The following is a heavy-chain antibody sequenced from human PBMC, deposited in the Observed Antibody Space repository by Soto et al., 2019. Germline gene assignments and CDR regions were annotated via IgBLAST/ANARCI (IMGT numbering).Heavy chain of an antibody. CDR2: ISGSGGST. D-gene: IGHD3-3*01. Sequence: EVQLLESGGGLVQPGGSLRLSCAASGFTFSSYAMSWVRQAPGKGLEWVSAISGSGGSTYYADSVKGRFTISRDNPKNSLYLQMNSLRAEDTAVYYCAKRRSENDYDLWSGYFPGLDAFDIWGQGTMVTVSS. V-gene: IGHV3-23*01. J-gene: IGHJ3*02. CDR3: AKRRSENDYDLWSGYFPGLDAFDI. CDR1: GFTFSSYA.